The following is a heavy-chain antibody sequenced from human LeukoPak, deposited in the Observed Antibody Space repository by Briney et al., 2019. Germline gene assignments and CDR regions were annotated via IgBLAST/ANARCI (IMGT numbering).Heavy chain of an antibody. J-gene: IGHJ2*01. D-gene: IGHD3-22*01. CDR1: GYSISTGYY. CDR3: ASGYYYDSSGYYWYFDL. Sequence: SETLSLTCAVSGYSISTGYYWGWIRQPPGKGLEWIGEINHSGSTNYNPSLKSRVTISVDTSKNQFSLKLSSVTAADTAVYYCASGYYYDSSGYYWYFDLWGRGTLVTVSS. V-gene: IGHV4-38-2*01. CDR2: INHSGST.